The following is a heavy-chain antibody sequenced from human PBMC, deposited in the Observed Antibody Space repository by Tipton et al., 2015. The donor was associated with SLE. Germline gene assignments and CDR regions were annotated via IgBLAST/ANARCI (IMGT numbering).Heavy chain of an antibody. CDR3: AKTEMVRGVTTDAFDI. Sequence: SLRLSCAASGFTFSSYAMSWVRQAPGKGLEWVSVIYSGGSSTYYADSVKGRFTISRDNSKNTLYLQMNSLRAEDPAVYYCAKTEMVRGVTTDAFDIWGQGTMVTVSS. V-gene: IGHV3-23*03. D-gene: IGHD3-10*01. CDR2: IYSGGSST. CDR1: GFTFSSYA. J-gene: IGHJ3*02.